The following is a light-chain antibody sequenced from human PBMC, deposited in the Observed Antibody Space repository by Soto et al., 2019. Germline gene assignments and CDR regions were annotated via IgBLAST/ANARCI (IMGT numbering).Light chain of an antibody. CDR3: QSYDSSLSGVV. J-gene: IGLJ2*01. CDR1: SSNIGAGYD. V-gene: IGLV1-40*01. Sequence: QPVLTQPPSVSGAPGQRVTISCTGGSSNIGAGYDVHWYQQLPGTAPKLLIYGNSNRPSGVPDRFSGSKSGTSASLAITGLQAEYEADYYCQSYDSSLSGVVFGGGTKLTVL. CDR2: GNS.